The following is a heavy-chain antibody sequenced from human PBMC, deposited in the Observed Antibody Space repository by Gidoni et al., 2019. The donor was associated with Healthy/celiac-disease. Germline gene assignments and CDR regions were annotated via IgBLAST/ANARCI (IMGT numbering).Heavy chain of an antibody. Sequence: EVQLVESGGGLVQPGGSLRLSCAASGFTFSSYWMSWVRQAPGKGLEWVANIKQDGSEKYYVDSVKGRFTISRDNAKNSLYLQMNSLRAEDTAVYYCARGPETRFLEWLPWVPVDYWGQGTLVTVSS. CDR1: GFTFSSYW. V-gene: IGHV3-7*01. CDR3: ARGPETRFLEWLPWVPVDY. J-gene: IGHJ4*02. D-gene: IGHD3-3*01. CDR2: IKQDGSEK.